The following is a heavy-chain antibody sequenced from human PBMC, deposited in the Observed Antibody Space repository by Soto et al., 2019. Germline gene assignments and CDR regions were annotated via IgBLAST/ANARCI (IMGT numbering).Heavy chain of an antibody. Sequence: SETLSVTCAVSGGSVSSSSWGSWFRQRPGKALEWLGEISYSGSTKYNPSLNSRGTISADQSKNDFSLRLSSGTAADTAIYYCTRRYTWNDNYFDSWVTAALVTLSS. V-gene: IGHV4-4*02. CDR3: TRRYTWNDNYFDS. J-gene: IGHJ5*01. CDR2: ISYSGST. CDR1: GGSVSSSSW. D-gene: IGHD3-9*01.